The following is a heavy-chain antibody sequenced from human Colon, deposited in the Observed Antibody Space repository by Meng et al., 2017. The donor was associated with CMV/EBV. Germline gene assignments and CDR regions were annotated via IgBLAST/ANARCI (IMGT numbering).Heavy chain of an antibody. CDR3: ARDWFVGATYNWFDP. Sequence: QLQLHESGPGLVKPSATLSLTCTVSDVSIKTTSYYGGWIRQPPGKGLEWIRSVYYNDSTYYNPSLKSRVTISIDTSNNQFSLKLTSVTAADTAVYFCARDWFVGATYNWFDPWGQGTLVTVSS. CDR2: VYYNDST. J-gene: IGHJ5*02. CDR1: DVSIKTTSYY. D-gene: IGHD1-26*01. V-gene: IGHV4-39*07.